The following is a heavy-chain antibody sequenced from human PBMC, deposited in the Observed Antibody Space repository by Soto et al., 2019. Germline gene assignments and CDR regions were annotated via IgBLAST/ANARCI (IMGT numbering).Heavy chain of an antibody. CDR3: ARDLAKGGGSAGFDY. V-gene: IGHV1-2*02. CDR1: GYTFTGYD. Sequence: QVQLVQSGAEVKKPGASVKVSCKASGYTFTGYDIHWVRQAPGQGLEWMGWINPNSGGTKYPQKFQGRVTMTRDTSIRTVYMSLTGLKSDDTAVYFCARDLAKGGGSAGFDYWGQGTLVAVSS. J-gene: IGHJ4*02. CDR2: INPNSGGT. D-gene: IGHD2-15*01.